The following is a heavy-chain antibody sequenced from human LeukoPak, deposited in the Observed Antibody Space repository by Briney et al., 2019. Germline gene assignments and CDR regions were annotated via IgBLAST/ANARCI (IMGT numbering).Heavy chain of an antibody. CDR2: ISGSGGST. V-gene: IGHV3-23*01. CDR1: GFTFGDYA. CDR3: AKQEGGDYDFWSGYYPNHFDY. D-gene: IGHD3-3*01. Sequence: PGRSLRLSCTASGFTFGDYAMSWVRQAPGKGLEWVSAISGSGGSTYYADSVKGRFTISRDNSKNTLYLQMNSLRAEDTAVYYCAKQEGGDYDFWSGYYPNHFDYWGQGTLVTVSS. J-gene: IGHJ4*02.